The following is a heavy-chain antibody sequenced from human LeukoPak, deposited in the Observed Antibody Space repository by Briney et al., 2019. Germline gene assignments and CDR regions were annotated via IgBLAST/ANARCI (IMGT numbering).Heavy chain of an antibody. J-gene: IGHJ4*02. V-gene: IGHV3-21*01. CDR2: ISSSSDNI. CDR3: ASGSIAFDY. Sequence: SGGSLRLSCAASIFTFSSYSMHWVRQAPGKGLEWVSSISSSSDNIYHADSVKGRFTISRDNAKNSLYLQMNSLRAEDTAVYYCASGSIAFDYWGQGTLVTVSS. CDR1: IFTFSSYS. D-gene: IGHD2-21*01.